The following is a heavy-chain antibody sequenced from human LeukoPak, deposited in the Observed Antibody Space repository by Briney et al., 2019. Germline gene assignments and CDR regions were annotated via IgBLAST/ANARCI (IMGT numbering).Heavy chain of an antibody. J-gene: IGHJ5*02. Sequence: PSETLFLTCTVSGGSISSSSYYWGWIRQPPGKGLEWIGSIYYSGSTYYNPSLKSRVTISVDTSKNQFSLKLSSVTAADTALYYCARDRSNTAPFDPWGQGTLVTVSS. CDR1: GGSISSSSYY. V-gene: IGHV4-39*07. CDR2: IYYSGST. CDR3: ARDRSNTAPFDP. D-gene: IGHD4-11*01.